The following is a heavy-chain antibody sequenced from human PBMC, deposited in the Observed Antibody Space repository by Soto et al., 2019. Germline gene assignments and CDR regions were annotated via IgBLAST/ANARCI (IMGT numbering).Heavy chain of an antibody. Sequence: NPSETLSLTCAVSGGSISSSNWWSWVRQPPGKGLEWIGEIYHSGSTNYNPSLKSRVTISVDKSKNQFSLKLSSVTAADTAVYYCARSDGPPYSSGWYPLDYYGMDVWGQGTTVTVSS. V-gene: IGHV4-4*02. CDR3: ARSDGPPYSSGWYPLDYYGMDV. D-gene: IGHD6-19*01. CDR2: IYHSGST. CDR1: GGSISSSNW. J-gene: IGHJ6*02.